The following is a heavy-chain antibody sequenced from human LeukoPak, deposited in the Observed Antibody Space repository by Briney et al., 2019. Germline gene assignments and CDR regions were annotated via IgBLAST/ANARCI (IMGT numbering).Heavy chain of an antibody. CDR1: GGTFSSYA. CDR3: ATRYCSSTSCYPKYYYYYGMDV. D-gene: IGHD2-2*01. V-gene: IGHV1-69*13. CDR2: IIPIFGTA. Sequence: ASVKVSCKASGGTFSSYAISWVRQAPGQGLKWMGGIIPIFGTANYAQKFQGRVTITADESTSTAYMELSSLRSEDTAVYYCATRYCSSTSCYPKYYYYYGMDVWGQGTTVTVSS. J-gene: IGHJ6*02.